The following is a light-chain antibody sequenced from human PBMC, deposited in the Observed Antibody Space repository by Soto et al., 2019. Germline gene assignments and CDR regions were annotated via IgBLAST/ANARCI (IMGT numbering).Light chain of an antibody. CDR3: PAWDDSLNGRV. CDR2: SNN. CDR1: SSNIGSNT. Sequence: QSVLTQPPSASGTPGQRVTISCSGSSSNIGSNTVNWYQQLPGTAPKLLIYSNNQRPSGVPHRFSGSKSGTSASLAISGLQSEDEADYYCPAWDDSLNGRVFGGGTKLTVL. J-gene: IGLJ2*01. V-gene: IGLV1-44*01.